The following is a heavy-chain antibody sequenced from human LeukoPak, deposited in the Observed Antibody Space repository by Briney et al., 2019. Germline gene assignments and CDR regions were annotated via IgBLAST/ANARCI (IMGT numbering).Heavy chain of an antibody. D-gene: IGHD6-13*01. Sequence: GESLKISCKASGYSFTSYWICWVRQMPEKVLEWMGIIYPGDSDTRYSPSFQGQVTISADKSISTAYLQWSSLKAADTAMYYCAISLTHSVAAAGPNYFDYWGQGTLVTVSS. J-gene: IGHJ4*02. CDR2: IYPGDSDT. CDR3: AISLTHSVAAAGPNYFDY. CDR1: GYSFTSYW. V-gene: IGHV5-51*01.